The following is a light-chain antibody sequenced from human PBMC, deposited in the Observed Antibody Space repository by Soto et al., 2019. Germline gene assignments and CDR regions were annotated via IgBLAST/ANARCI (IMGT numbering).Light chain of an antibody. CDR1: SSSIGAGYE. CDR2: GNG. CDR3: QSYDSSLRV. Sequence: SVLTQPPSVSGAPGQRVTISCSGTSSSIGAGYEVHWYHQLPGTAPKLVVSGNGNRPSGVPDRLSASKSGTSASLAITGLQAEDEADYYCQSYDSSLRVFGTGTKVTVL. V-gene: IGLV1-40*01. J-gene: IGLJ1*01.